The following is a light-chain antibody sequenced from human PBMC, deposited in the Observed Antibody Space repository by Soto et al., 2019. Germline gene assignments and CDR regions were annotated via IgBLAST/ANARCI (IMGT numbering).Light chain of an antibody. CDR2: SAS. Sequence: DIQLTQSPSSLFASVGDRVTFCCRANQGFSSCFGCYRQKAGQAPKVLIYSASSWPSGIPDRFSGSGSGTDFTLTISRLQPEDFAVYYCQQSCSTPWTFGQGTKVDIK. CDR1: QGFSSC. V-gene: IGKV1-39*01. J-gene: IGKJ1*01. CDR3: QQSCSTPWT.